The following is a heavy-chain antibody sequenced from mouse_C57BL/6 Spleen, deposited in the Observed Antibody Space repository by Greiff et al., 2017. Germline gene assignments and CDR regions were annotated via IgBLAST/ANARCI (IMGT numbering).Heavy chain of an antibody. D-gene: IGHD1-1*01. CDR3: ARTPDYYGSSHWYFDV. CDR2: IWSGGST. Sequence: VQLQQSGPGLVQPSQSLSITCTVSGFSLTSYGVHWVRQSPGKGLEWLGVIWSGGSTDYNAAFISRLSISKDNSKSQVFFKMNSLQADDTAIYYCARTPDYYGSSHWYFDVWGTGTTVTVSS. J-gene: IGHJ1*03. CDR1: GFSLTSYG. V-gene: IGHV2-2*01.